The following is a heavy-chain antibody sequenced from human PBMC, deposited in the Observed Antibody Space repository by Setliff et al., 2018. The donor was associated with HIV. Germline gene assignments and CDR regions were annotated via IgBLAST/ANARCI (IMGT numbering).Heavy chain of an antibody. D-gene: IGHD3-22*01. CDR2: INAGIGNT. CDR1: GYTFTSYD. CDR3: SIRTHYFDTSGPWESFYI. V-gene: IGHV1-3*01. J-gene: IGHJ3*02. Sequence: ASVKVSCKASGYTFTSYDMHWVRQAPGQRLEWMGWINAGIGNTKYSKKFQGRVTITRDTSASTAYMVLSSLRSDDTAVYYCSIRTHYFDTSGPWESFYIWVQGTMVTVSS.